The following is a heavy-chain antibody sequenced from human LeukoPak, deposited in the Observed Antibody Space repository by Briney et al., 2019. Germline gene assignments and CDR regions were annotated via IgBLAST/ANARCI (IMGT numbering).Heavy chain of an antibody. Sequence: ASVKVSCKASGGTFSSYAISWVREAPGQGLEWLGRINPNTGATNYAQKFQGRVTMTTDTSISTAYMELSRLTSDDTAVYFCATLYGEYRALFDYWGQGTLVTVSS. CDR1: GGTFSSYA. J-gene: IGHJ4*02. D-gene: IGHD4-17*01. CDR3: ATLYGEYRALFDY. V-gene: IGHV1-2*06. CDR2: INPNTGAT.